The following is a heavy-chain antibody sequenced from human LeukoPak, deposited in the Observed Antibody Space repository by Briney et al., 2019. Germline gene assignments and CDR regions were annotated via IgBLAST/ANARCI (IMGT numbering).Heavy chain of an antibody. CDR1: GGSISSYY. D-gene: IGHD6-13*01. Sequence: TPSETLSLTCTVSGGSISSYYWSWIRQPPGKGLEWIGYIYYSGSTNYNPSLKSRVTISVDTSKNQFSLKLSSVTAADTAVYYRARDKAAAGIQVWGQGTLVTVSS. CDR3: ARDKAAAGIQV. J-gene: IGHJ4*02. CDR2: IYYSGST. V-gene: IGHV4-59*01.